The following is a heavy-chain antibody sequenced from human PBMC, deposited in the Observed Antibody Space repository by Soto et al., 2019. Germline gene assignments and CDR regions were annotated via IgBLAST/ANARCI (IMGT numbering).Heavy chain of an antibody. J-gene: IGHJ4*02. CDR2: INHSGST. CDR1: GGSFSGYY. D-gene: IGHD6-19*01. Sequence: SDTLSVTCAFYGGSFSGYYWSWIRQPPGKGLEWIGEINHSGSTNYNPSLKSRVTISVDTSKNQFSLKLSSVTAADTAVYYCASDGKRVSAVAGLDYWGQGTLVTVYS. CDR3: ASDGKRVSAVAGLDY. V-gene: IGHV4-34*01.